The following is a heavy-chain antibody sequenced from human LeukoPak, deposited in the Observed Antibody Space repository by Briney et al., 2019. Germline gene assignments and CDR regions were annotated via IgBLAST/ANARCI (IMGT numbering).Heavy chain of an antibody. J-gene: IGHJ4*02. Sequence: GASVKVSRKASGGTFSSYAISWVRQAPGQGLEWMGGIIPIFGTANYAQKFQGRVTITADESTSTAYMELSSLRSEDTAVYYCATPKGRWLQLRAGYYFDYWGQGTLVTVSS. V-gene: IGHV1-69*13. CDR2: IIPIFGTA. D-gene: IGHD5-24*01. CDR1: GGTFSSYA. CDR3: ATPKGRWLQLRAGYYFDY.